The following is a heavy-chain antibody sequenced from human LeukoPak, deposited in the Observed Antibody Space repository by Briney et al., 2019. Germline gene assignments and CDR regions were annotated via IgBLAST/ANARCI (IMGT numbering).Heavy chain of an antibody. V-gene: IGHV3-23*01. CDR2: ISGSGSST. Sequence: GGSLRLSCAASGFTFSTYAMSWVRQAPGKGLEWVSSISGSGSSTYYADSVKGRFTISRDNSKNTLYLQMNSLRAEDTAVYYCAKLIDAAGADYWGQGTLVTVSS. CDR3: AKLIDAAGADY. D-gene: IGHD6-13*01. CDR1: GFTFSTYA. J-gene: IGHJ4*02.